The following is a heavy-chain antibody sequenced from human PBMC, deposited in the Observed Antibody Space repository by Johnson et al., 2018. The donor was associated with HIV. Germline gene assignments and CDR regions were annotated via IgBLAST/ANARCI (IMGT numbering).Heavy chain of an antibody. V-gene: IGHV3-30*03. CDR2: VSHDGSNE. J-gene: IGHJ3*02. CDR3: ARGPGGGEDAFDI. D-gene: IGHD3-16*01. Sequence: QMLFVESGGGGVQPGRSLRLSCAASGFTFSSYAMHWVRRAPGKGLEWLAVVSHDGSNEYYADSVKGRCTVSRDNTKNTLYLQMNNLSVEDTAVYYCARGPGGGEDAFDIWGQGTMVTVSS. CDR1: GFTFSSYA.